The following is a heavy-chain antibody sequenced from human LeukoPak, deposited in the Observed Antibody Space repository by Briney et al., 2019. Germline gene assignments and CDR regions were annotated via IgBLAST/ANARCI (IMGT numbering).Heavy chain of an antibody. J-gene: IGHJ5*02. D-gene: IGHD2-2*01. CDR3: ARGCSSTSCYDDRAHNWFDP. Sequence: KSSETLSLTCTVSGGSISSSSYYWGWIRQPPGKGLEWIGSIYYSGSTYYNPSLKSRVTISVDTSKNQFSLKLSSVTAADTAVYYCARGCSSTSCYDDRAHNWFDPWGQGTLVTVSS. V-gene: IGHV4-39*07. CDR1: GGSISSSSYY. CDR2: IYYSGST.